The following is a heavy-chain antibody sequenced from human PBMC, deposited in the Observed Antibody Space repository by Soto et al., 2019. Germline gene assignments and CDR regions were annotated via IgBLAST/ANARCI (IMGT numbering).Heavy chain of an antibody. CDR2: INHSGST. CDR1: GGSFSGYY. CDR3: ARGPRLVVVVAATIPYYGMDV. J-gene: IGHJ6*02. Sequence: SETLSLTCAVYGGSFSGYYWSWIRQPPGKGLEWIGEINHSGSTNYNPSLKSRVTISVDTSKNQFSLKLSSVTAADTAVYYCARGPRLVVVVAATIPYYGMDVWGQGTTVTVSS. D-gene: IGHD2-15*01. V-gene: IGHV4-34*01.